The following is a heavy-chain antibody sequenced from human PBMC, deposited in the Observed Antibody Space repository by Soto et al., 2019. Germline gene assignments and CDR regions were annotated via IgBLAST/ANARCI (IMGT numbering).Heavy chain of an antibody. CDR1: GGSIVSSDFY. Sequence: PSETLSLTWTVSGGSIVSSDFYWGWVRQPPGKGLEWIGSIFYLGSSYYNPSPQSRVTVSVDTSKNQFSLTVKYVTAADPDLYFCARHSGALRNNNWFDPWGQGIMVTVSS. V-gene: IGHV4-39*01. D-gene: IGHD1-26*01. J-gene: IGHJ5*02. CDR2: IFYLGSS. CDR3: ARHSGALRNNNWFDP.